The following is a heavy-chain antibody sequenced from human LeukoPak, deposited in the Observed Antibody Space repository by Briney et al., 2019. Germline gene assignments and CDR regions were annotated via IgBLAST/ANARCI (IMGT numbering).Heavy chain of an antibody. D-gene: IGHD2-21*02. CDR2: IATKTTNYAT. CDR3: TTHVSCGGDCYSN. V-gene: IGHV3-73*01. CDR1: GFTFSASG. J-gene: IGHJ4*02. Sequence: GGSLRLSCAASGFTFSASGVHWVRQASGKRLEWVGRIATKTTNYATLYAASVKGRFTISRDDSQSTAYLQMTSLKTEDTALYYCTTHVSCGGDCYSNWGQGTLVTVSS.